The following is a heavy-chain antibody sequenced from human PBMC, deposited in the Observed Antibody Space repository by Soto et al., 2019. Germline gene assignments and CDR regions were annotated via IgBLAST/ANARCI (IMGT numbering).Heavy chain of an antibody. D-gene: IGHD6-19*01. J-gene: IGHJ5*02. CDR1: GYTFTSYD. V-gene: IGHV1-8*01. Sequence: GASVKVSCKASGYTFTSYDINWGRQAPGQRFEYLGWMNPNSGNTGYVKKFQGRVTMTRDTSMSTAYMELSSLRSEDTAVYYCARGVAGPLHWFDPWGQGTLVTVSS. CDR3: ARGVAGPLHWFDP. CDR2: MNPNSGNT.